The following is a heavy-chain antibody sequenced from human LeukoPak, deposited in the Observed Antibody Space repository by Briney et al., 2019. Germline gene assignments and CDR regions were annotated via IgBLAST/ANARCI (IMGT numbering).Heavy chain of an antibody. CDR3: ARGGGRNTTMVWAFDY. CDR2: ISTNGGST. V-gene: IGHV3-64*02. D-gene: IGHD5-18*01. CDR1: GFTFSSYA. J-gene: IGHJ4*02. Sequence: GGSLRLSCAASGFTFSSYAMHWVRQAPGKGLEYVTGISTNGGSTYYADPVKGRFTISRDNSKNTLFLQMGSLRAEDMAVYYCARGGGRNTTMVWAFDYWGQGTLVTVSS.